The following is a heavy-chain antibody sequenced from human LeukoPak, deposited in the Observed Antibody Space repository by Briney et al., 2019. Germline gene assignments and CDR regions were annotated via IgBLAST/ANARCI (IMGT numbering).Heavy chain of an antibody. CDR2: INPKSGGT. V-gene: IGHV1-2*02. J-gene: IGHJ5*02. CDR1: DYTFTNYG. Sequence: ASVKVSCKASDYTFTNYGISWVRQAPGQGLEGMGWINPKSGGTNYAQKFQGRVPMTRDTSISTAYMEMSRLRSDDTAVYYCARGDDLLTGNRDWFDPWGQGTLVTVFS. CDR3: ARGDDLLTGNRDWFDP. D-gene: IGHD3-9*01.